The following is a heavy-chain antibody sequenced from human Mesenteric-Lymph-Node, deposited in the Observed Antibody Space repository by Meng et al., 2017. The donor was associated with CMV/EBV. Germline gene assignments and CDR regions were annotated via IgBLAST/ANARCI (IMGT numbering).Heavy chain of an antibody. CDR3: VKGGGCSNSGCMNWFDP. V-gene: IGHV3-72*01. CDR2: AGNKANRYTT. Sequence: GESLKISCAGSGFIFSDHYIDWVRQAPGKGLEWVGRAGNKANRYTTEYAASVTGRFTFSRDDSENSMYLQMNSLKSEDTAVYYCVKGGGCSNSGCMNWFDPWGQGTLVTVSS. D-gene: IGHD2-2*01. CDR1: GFIFSDHY. J-gene: IGHJ5*02.